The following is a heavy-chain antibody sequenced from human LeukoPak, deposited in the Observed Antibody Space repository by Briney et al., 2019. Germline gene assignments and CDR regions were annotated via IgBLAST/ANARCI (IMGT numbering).Heavy chain of an antibody. CDR2: ISTSGST. CDR1: GASISSYY. D-gene: IGHD1-1*01. J-gene: IGHJ3*02. Sequence: SETLSLTCTVSGASISSYYWSWIRQPAGKGLEWIGRISTSGSTNYNPSLKSRVTMSVNTSKNQFSLKLNSVTAADTAVYYCARPTGDGFDIWGQGTVVTVSS. V-gene: IGHV4-4*07. CDR3: ARPTGDGFDI.